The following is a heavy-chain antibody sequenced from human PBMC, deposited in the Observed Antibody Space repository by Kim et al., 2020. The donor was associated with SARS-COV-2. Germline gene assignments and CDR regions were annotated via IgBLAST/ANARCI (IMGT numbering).Heavy chain of an antibody. J-gene: IGHJ6*04. Sequence: GGSLRLSCAASGFTFSSYSMNWVRQAPGKGLEWVSSISSSSSYIYYADSVKGRFTISRDNPKNSLYLQMNSLRAEDTAVYYCARDRYDILTGYYNFYYYYSMYVCGKETTLTLSS. V-gene: IGHV3-21*01. CDR2: ISSSSSYI. CDR3: ARDRYDILTGYYNFYYYYSMYV. D-gene: IGHD3-9*01. CDR1: GFTFSSYS.